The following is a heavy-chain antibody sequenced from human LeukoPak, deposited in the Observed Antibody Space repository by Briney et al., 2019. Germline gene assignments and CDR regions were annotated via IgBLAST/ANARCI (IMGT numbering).Heavy chain of an antibody. J-gene: IGHJ4*02. V-gene: IGHV1-18*01. CDR1: GGTFSSYA. Sequence: ASVKVSCKASGGTFSSYAISWVRQAPGQGLEWMGWISTYDGNTNYAQKLRGRVSMIRDTSTSTAYLELRSLRSDDTAVYYCARDQPRRGPGGHDYWGQGTLVTVSS. D-gene: IGHD3-16*01. CDR3: ARDQPRRGPGGHDY. CDR2: ISTYDGNT.